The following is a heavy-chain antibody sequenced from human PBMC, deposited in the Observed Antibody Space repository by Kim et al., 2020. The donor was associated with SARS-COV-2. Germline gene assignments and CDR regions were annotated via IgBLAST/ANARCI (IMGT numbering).Heavy chain of an antibody. CDR1: GFTFSSYA. Sequence: GGSLRLSCAASGFTFSSYAMSWVRQAPGKGLEWVSAISGSGGSTYYADSVKGRFTISRDNSKNTLYLQMNSLRAEDTAVYYCAKSGYSSSRYFAEYFHNWGQGTLVTVSS. CDR3: AKSGYSSSRYFAEYFHN. D-gene: IGHD6-13*01. CDR2: ISGSGGST. J-gene: IGHJ1*01. V-gene: IGHV3-23*01.